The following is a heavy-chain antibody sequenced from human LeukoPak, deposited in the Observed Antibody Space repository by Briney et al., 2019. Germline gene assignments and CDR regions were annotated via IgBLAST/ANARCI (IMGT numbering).Heavy chain of an antibody. CDR3: ARKSSGHYPFDC. Sequence: GGSLRLSCAASGFTFSTYTMSWVRQRPGKGLEWVSTINPSGDITQYADSVKGHFTISRDNSESTLFLQLTSLRAEDTAVYYCARKSSGHYPFDCWGQGTLVTVSS. CDR1: GFTFSTYT. D-gene: IGHD3-22*01. V-gene: IGHV3-23*01. J-gene: IGHJ4*02. CDR2: INPSGDIT.